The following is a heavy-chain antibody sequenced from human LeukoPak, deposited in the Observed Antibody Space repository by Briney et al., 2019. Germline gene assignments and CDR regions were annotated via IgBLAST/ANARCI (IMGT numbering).Heavy chain of an antibody. Sequence: SVKGSCKASGGTFTSYAISWVRQAPGQGLEWMGGIIPIFGTANYAQKFQGRVTITADESTSTAYMELSSLRSEDTAVYYCARSRYCSGGSCYYYYGMDVWGQGTTVTVSS. CDR3: ARSRYCSGGSCYYYYGMDV. CDR2: IIPIFGTA. CDR1: GGTFTSYA. D-gene: IGHD2-15*01. V-gene: IGHV1-69*13. J-gene: IGHJ6*02.